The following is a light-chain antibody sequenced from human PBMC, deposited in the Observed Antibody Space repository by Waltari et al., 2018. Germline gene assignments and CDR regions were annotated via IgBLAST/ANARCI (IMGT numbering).Light chain of an antibody. Sequence: DIQMTQSPSSLSASVGDRVIITCRASQGIGNDLGWYQRKRGKVPQRLIYEASTLQSGVPSRFSGSGSGTEFTLTISSLQPEDFATFYCLQYNTYPWTFGQGTKVEVK. CDR2: EAS. V-gene: IGKV1-17*01. CDR1: QGIGND. CDR3: LQYNTYPWT. J-gene: IGKJ1*01.